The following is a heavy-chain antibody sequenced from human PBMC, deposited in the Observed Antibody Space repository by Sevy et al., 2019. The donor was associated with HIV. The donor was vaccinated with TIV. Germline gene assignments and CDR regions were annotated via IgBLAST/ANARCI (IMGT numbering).Heavy chain of an antibody. CDR1: GFTCTSSA. V-gene: IGHV1-58*01. J-gene: IGHJ4*02. CDR2: IVVGSGNT. D-gene: IGHD3-10*01. Sequence: ASVKVSCKASGFTCTSSAVQWVRQARGQRLEWIGWIVVGSGNTNYAQKFQERVTITRDMSTSTAYMELSSLRSEDTAVYYCAVTYGSGSYYRDYWGQGTLVTVSS. CDR3: AVTYGSGSYYRDY.